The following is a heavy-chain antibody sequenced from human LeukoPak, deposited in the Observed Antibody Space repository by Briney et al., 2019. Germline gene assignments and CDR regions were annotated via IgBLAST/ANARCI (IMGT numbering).Heavy chain of an antibody. CDR3: AREGVSGDAFDI. V-gene: IGHV1-2*02. Sequence: ASVKVSCKASGYTFTGYYMHWVRLAPGQGLEWMGWINPNSGGTNYAQKFQGRVTMTRDTSISTAYMELSRLRSDDTAVYYCAREGVSGDAFDIWGQGTMVTVSS. D-gene: IGHD2-8*01. CDR2: INPNSGGT. CDR1: GYTFTGYY. J-gene: IGHJ3*02.